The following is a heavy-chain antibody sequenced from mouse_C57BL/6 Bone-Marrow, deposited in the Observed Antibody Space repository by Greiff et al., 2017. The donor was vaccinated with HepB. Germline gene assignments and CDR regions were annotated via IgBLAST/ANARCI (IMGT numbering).Heavy chain of an antibody. D-gene: IGHD2-3*01. CDR1: GYTFTSYW. Sequence: MSCKASGYTFTSYWITWVKQRPGQGLEWIGDIYPGSGSTNYNEKFKSKATLTVDTSSSTAYMQLSSLTSEDSAVYYCAIYDGYPWFAYWGQGTLVTVSA. CDR3: AIYDGYPWFAY. V-gene: IGHV1-55*01. J-gene: IGHJ3*01. CDR2: IYPGSGST.